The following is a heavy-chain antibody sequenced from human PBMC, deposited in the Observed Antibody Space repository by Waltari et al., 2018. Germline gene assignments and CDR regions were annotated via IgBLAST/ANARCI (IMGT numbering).Heavy chain of an antibody. V-gene: IGHV1-2*06. CDR2: INPNSGVK. CDR3: AICMVRGQRGAFDI. Sequence: QVQLVQSGAEVKKPGASVQVSCKASGYTFTGYYMHWVRQAPGQGLGWMGRINPNSGVKNYAQKWQGRVTMTRNTSISTAYMELSRLRSDDTAVYYCAICMVRGQRGAFDIWGQGTMVTVSS. D-gene: IGHD3-10*01. J-gene: IGHJ3*02. CDR1: GYTFTGYY.